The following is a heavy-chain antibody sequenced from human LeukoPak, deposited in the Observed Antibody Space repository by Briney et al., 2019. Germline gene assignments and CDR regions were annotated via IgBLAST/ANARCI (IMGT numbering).Heavy chain of an antibody. CDR3: ARASITMVRGVILNYYYMDV. CDR2: IFYGGST. V-gene: IGHV4-39*07. J-gene: IGHJ6*03. D-gene: IGHD3-10*01. CDR1: GGSISTSSYY. Sequence: SETLSLTCTVSGGSISTSSYYWGWVRQPPGKGLEWMGNIFYGGSTYYSPSLKSRVTISLDTSRNQFSLKMGSVTAADTAVYYCARASITMVRGVILNYYYMDVWGKGTTVTISS.